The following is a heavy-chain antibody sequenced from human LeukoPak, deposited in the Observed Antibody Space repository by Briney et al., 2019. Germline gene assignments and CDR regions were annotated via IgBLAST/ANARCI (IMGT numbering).Heavy chain of an antibody. CDR1: GYNFATYW. Sequence: AGESLKISCKGSGYNFATYWIAWVRQMPGKGLECMGIIYPDDPETKYSPSFRGQVTISVDKSISTAYLQWSSLKASDTAMYYCARLTQFTRGFDPWGQGTLVTVSS. CDR3: ARLTQFTRGFDP. CDR2: IYPDDPET. J-gene: IGHJ5*02. V-gene: IGHV5-51*01. D-gene: IGHD1-1*01.